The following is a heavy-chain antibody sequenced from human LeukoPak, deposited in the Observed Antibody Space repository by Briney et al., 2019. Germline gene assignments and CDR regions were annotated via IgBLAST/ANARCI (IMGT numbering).Heavy chain of an antibody. CDR2: ISADGSSS. D-gene: IGHD4-17*01. J-gene: IGHJ4*02. Sequence: GGSLRLSCAASGFTFSSYWMHWVRQAPGKGLVWVSRISADGSSSTYADSVKGRFTISRDNAKNTVYLQMNSLRAEDTAVYYCAATVTTAFGYWGQGTLVTVSS. CDR3: AATVTTAFGY. CDR1: GFTFSSYW. V-gene: IGHV3-74*01.